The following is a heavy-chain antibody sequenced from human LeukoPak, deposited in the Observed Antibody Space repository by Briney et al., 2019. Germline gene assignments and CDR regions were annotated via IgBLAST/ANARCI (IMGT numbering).Heavy chain of an antibody. CDR1: GYSISSTYY. CDR2: IYHTGST. D-gene: IGHD6-13*01. CDR3: AREMAADAFDI. V-gene: IGHV4-38-2*02. J-gene: IGHJ3*02. Sequence: PSETLSLTCTVSGYSISSTYYWGWIRQPPGKGLEYIGSIYHTGSTYYNPSLKSRVTISVGTSKNQFSLRLSSVTAADTAFYYCAREMAADAFDIWGQGTVVTVSS.